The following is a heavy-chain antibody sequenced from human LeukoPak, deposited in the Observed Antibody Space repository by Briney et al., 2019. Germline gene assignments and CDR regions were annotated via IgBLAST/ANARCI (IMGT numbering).Heavy chain of an antibody. CDR2: IYYSGST. Sequence: PSETLSLTCTVSGGSISSNTYYWGWIRQPPGKGLEWIGSIYYSGSTYYNPSLKSRVTISVDTSKNQFSLKLSSVTAADTAVYYCASKGDHVWGSQVDYWGQGTLVTVSS. CDR1: GGSISSNTYY. D-gene: IGHD3-16*01. J-gene: IGHJ4*02. CDR3: ASKGDHVWGSQVDY. V-gene: IGHV4-39*01.